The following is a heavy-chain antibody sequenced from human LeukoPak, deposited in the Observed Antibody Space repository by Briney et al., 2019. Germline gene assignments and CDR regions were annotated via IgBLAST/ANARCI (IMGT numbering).Heavy chain of an antibody. CDR2: INPNSGGT. Sequence: ASAKVSCKASGYTFTGYYMHWVRQAPGQGLEWMGWINPNSGGTNYAQKFQGWVTMTRDTSISTAYMELSRLRSDDTAVYYCARTSITMVRGAGGFDLWGRGTLVTVSS. J-gene: IGHJ2*01. V-gene: IGHV1-2*04. CDR1: GYTFTGYY. CDR3: ARTSITMVRGAGGFDL. D-gene: IGHD3-10*01.